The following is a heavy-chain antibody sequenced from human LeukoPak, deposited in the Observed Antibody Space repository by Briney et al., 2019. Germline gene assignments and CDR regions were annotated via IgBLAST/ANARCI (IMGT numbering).Heavy chain of an antibody. CDR2: ISSSSSYI. CDR3: ARQPGLGSDATDI. V-gene: IGHV3-21*01. J-gene: IGHJ3*02. CDR1: RFTSSSYN. D-gene: IGHD3/OR15-3a*01. Sequence: GGSLRLSCAASRFTSSSYNMPWVCQAPGKGLEWVSSISSSSSYIYYADSVKGRFTISRDNAMNSLYLQMRSLRAEDTAVYYCARQPGLGSDATDISGQGTMVTVSS.